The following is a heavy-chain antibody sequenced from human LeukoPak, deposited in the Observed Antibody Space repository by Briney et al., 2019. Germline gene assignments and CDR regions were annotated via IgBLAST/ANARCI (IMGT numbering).Heavy chain of an antibody. CDR3: AKASWVSSTDAVR. J-gene: IGHJ4*02. V-gene: IGHV3-23*01. CDR1: GLSFSSFA. Sequence: GGSLRLSCAASGLSFSSFAMSWVRQAPARGLEWVSSIRGNGETIYSDSMKGRFTLFSDSSRNTVYFQQNNLRVEDTAIYYCAKASWVSSTDAVRWGQGTLVTVSS. D-gene: IGHD2-2*01. CDR2: IRGNGETI.